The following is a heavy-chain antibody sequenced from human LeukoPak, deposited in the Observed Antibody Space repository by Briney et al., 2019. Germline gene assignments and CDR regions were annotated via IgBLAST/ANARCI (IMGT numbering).Heavy chain of an antibody. CDR1: GFTFSSYG. V-gene: IGHV3-33*01. CDR2: IWYDGINK. D-gene: IGHD6-13*01. CDR3: TRERKSGIAAFDY. J-gene: IGHJ4*02. Sequence: GRSLRLSCAASGFTFSSYGMHWVRQAPGKGLEWVAVIWYDGINKFHADSVRGRFTISRDNSKNTVYLQMNSLRAEDTAVHYCTRERKSGIAAFDYWGQGTLVTVSS.